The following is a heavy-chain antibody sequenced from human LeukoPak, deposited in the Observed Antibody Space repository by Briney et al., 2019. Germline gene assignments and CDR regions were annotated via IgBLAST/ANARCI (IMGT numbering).Heavy chain of an antibody. CDR3: ARDLPWFDP. CDR2: IYTSGST. Sequence: SQTLSLTCTVSGGSISSGSYYWSWIRQPAGKGLEWIGRIYTSGSTNYNPSLKSRVTISVDTSKNQFSLKLSSVTAADTAVYYCARDLPWFDPWGQGTLVTVSS. CDR1: GGSISSGSYY. J-gene: IGHJ5*02. V-gene: IGHV4-61*02.